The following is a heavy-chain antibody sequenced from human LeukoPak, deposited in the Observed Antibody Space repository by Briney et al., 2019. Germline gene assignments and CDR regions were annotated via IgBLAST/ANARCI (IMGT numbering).Heavy chain of an antibody. J-gene: IGHJ5*02. V-gene: IGHV1-69*01. CDR2: IIPIFGTA. CDR3: ARRRGAVTTSWFDP. CDR1: GGTFSRYA. Sequence: GSSVKVSCKASGGTFSRYAISWVRQAPGQGLEWMGGIIPIFGTANYTQKFPGRVTITADESTSTAYMELSSLRPEDTAVYYCARRRGAVTTSWFDPWGQGTLVTVSS. D-gene: IGHD4-17*01.